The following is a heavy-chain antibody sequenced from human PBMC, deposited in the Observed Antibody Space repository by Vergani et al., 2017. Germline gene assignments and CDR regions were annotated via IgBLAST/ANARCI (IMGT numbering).Heavy chain of an antibody. CDR2: ISGSGGST. J-gene: IGHJ4*02. CDR3: ARVGGVANADY. Sequence: EVQLVESGGGLVQPGRSLRLSCTASGFTFGDYAMSWVRQAPGKGLEWVSAISGSGGSTYYADSVKGRFTISRDNSKNTLYLQMNSLRAEDTAVYYCARVGGVANADYWGQGTLVTVSS. CDR1: GFTFGDYA. D-gene: IGHD2-15*01. V-gene: IGHV3-23*04.